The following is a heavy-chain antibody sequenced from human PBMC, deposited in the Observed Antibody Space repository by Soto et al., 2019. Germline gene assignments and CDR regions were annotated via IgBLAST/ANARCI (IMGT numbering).Heavy chain of an antibody. V-gene: IGHV4-59*08. CDR3: ARHREMATISDFDY. CDR1: GGSISSYY. CDR2: IYYSGST. Sequence: SETLSLTCTVSGGSISSYYWSWIRQPPGKGLEWIGYIYYSGSTNYNPSLKSRVTISVDTSKNQFSLKLSSVTAADTAVYYCARHREMATISDFDYWGQGTLVTVPQ. D-gene: IGHD5-12*01. J-gene: IGHJ4*02.